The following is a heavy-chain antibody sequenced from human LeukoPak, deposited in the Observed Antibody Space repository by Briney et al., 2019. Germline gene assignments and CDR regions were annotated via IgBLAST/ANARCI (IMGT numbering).Heavy chain of an antibody. J-gene: IGHJ6*02. CDR3: ASMGNNYYDSSGLTPRGYYYYGMDV. D-gene: IGHD3-22*01. V-gene: IGHV1-18*01. CDR1: GYTFTSYG. Sequence: GASVKVSCKASGYTFTSYGISWVRQAPGQGLEWMGWISAYNGNTNYAQKLQGRVTMTTDTSTSTAYMELRSLRSEDTAVYYCASMGNNYYDSSGLTPRGYYYYGMDVWGQGTTVTVSS. CDR2: ISAYNGNT.